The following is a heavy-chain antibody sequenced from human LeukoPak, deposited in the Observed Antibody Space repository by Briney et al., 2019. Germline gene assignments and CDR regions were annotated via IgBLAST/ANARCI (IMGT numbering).Heavy chain of an antibody. CDR3: ADDYITSPTDHFDY. V-gene: IGHV4-39*01. D-gene: IGHD4/OR15-4a*01. J-gene: IGHJ4*02. CDR2: VVYSGNT. CDR1: GASISNNYS. Sequence: SETLSLTCTVSGASISNNYSWGWIRQPPGKGLEWIGSVVYSGNTDYNPSLRSRVTILEDTSKNQFSLKLSSVTAADTAVYYCADDYITSPTDHFDYWGQGILVTVSS.